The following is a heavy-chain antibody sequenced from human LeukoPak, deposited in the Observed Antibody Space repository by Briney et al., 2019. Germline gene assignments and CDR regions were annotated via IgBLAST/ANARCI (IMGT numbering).Heavy chain of an antibody. D-gene: IGHD6-13*01. Sequence: GGYLRLSCAASGFTFSSYSMNWVRQAPGKGLEWVSSISSSSSYIYYADSVKGRFTISRDNAKNSLYLQMNSLRAEDTAVYYCAREGQQLVQPGDYFDYWGQGTLVTVSS. CDR1: GFTFSSYS. CDR2: ISSSSSYI. CDR3: AREGQQLVQPGDYFDY. J-gene: IGHJ4*02. V-gene: IGHV3-21*01.